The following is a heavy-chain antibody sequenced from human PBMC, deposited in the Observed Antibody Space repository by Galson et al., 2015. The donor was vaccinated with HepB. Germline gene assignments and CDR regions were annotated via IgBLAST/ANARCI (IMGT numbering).Heavy chain of an antibody. CDR3: ARAERKWIGYYYMDV. CDR2: IWYDGSNK. V-gene: IGHV3-33*08. D-gene: IGHD1-1*01. Sequence: SLRLSCAASGFTFSSYGMHWVRQAPGKGLEWVAVIWYDGSNKYYADSVKGRFTISRDNSKNTLYLQMNSLRAEDTAVYYCARAERKWIGYYYMDVWGKGTTVTVSS. CDR1: GFTFSSYG. J-gene: IGHJ6*03.